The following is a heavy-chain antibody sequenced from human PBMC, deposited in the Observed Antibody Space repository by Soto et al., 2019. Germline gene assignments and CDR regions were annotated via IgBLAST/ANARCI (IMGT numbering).Heavy chain of an antibody. D-gene: IGHD6-13*01. J-gene: IGHJ5*02. CDR3: AKVIAAAGTGYWFDP. CDR2: ISGSGGST. Sequence: EVQLLESGGGLVQPGGSLRLSCAASGFTFSSYAMSWLRQAPGMGLEWVSAISGSGGSTYYADSVKGRFTISRDNSKNTLYLQMYGLRAEDTAGYYCAKVIAAAGTGYWFDPWGQGTLVTVSS. CDR1: GFTFSSYA. V-gene: IGHV3-23*01.